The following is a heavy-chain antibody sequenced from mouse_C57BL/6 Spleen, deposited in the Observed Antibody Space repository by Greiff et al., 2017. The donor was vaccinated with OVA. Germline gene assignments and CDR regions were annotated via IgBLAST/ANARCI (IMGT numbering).Heavy chain of an antibody. CDR3: ARRDYKGYFDV. CDR1: GFTFSDYY. Sequence: EVKLVESEGGLVQPGSSMKLSCTASGFTFSDYYMAWVRQVPEKGLEWVANINYDGSSTYYLDSLKSRFIISRDNAKNILYLQMSSLKSEDTATYYCARRDYKGYFDVWGTGTTVTVSS. D-gene: IGHD2-4*01. J-gene: IGHJ1*03. V-gene: IGHV5-16*01. CDR2: INYDGSST.